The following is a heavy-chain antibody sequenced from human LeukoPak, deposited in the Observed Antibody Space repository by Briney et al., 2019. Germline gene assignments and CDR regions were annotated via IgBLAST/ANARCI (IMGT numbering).Heavy chain of an antibody. CDR1: GFNFTNYG. D-gene: IGHD3-16*01. CDR3: AKDKIGAINWFDP. Sequence: PGGSLRLSCVASGFNFTNYGMHWLRQAPGKGLEWVGVISFHETNKHYADSVRGRFTISRDSSKNTVFLQMNNLRIEDTAIYYCAKDKIGAINWFDPWGQGTLVTVSS. CDR2: ISFHETNK. V-gene: IGHV3-30*18. J-gene: IGHJ5*02.